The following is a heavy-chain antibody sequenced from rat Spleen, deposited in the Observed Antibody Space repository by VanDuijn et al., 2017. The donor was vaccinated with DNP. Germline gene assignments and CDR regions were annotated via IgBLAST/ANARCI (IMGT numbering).Heavy chain of an antibody. CDR2: ITSGTGTT. D-gene: IGHD1-4*01. CDR1: GFTFNYYW. V-gene: IGHV5-31*01. J-gene: IGHJ2*01. Sequence: EVQLVESGGDLVQPGRSLKLSCVASGFTFNYYWMAWVRQVPGKGLEWIASITSGTGTTSYADAVKGRFMISRDDTKNTLSLQMDSLRSEDTATYYCARGNYPGINTFDYWGQGVMVTVSS. CDR3: ARGNYPGINTFDY.